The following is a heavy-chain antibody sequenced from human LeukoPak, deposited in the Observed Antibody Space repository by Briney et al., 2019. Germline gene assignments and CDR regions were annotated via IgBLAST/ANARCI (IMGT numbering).Heavy chain of an antibody. CDR1: GDSVSSNSAA. CDR2: TYYRSKWYN. Sequence: SQTLSLTCAISGDSVSSNSAAWNWIRQSPSRGLEWLGRTYYRSKWYNDYAVSVKSRITINPDTSKNQFSLQLNSVTPEDTAVYYCARDHGPQTSSSSFLGAFDIWGQGTMVTVSS. J-gene: IGHJ3*02. V-gene: IGHV6-1*01. CDR3: ARDHGPQTSSSSFLGAFDI. D-gene: IGHD6-6*01.